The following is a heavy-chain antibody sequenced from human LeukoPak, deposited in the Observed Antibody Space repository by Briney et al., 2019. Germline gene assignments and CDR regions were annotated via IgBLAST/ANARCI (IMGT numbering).Heavy chain of an antibody. J-gene: IGHJ6*02. CDR2: ISYDGSNK. CDR1: GFTFSSYG. CDR3: AKSIAAAGKSNGALYYYYGMDV. V-gene: IGHV3-30*18. Sequence: GGSLRLSCAASGFTFSSYGMHWVRQAPGKGLEWVAVISYDGSNKYYADSVKGRFTISRDSSKNTLYLQMNSLRAEDTAVYYCAKSIAAAGKSNGALYYYYGMDVWGQGTTVTVSS. D-gene: IGHD6-13*01.